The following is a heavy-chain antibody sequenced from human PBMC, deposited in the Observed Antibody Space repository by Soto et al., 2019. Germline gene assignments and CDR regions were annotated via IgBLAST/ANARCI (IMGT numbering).Heavy chain of an antibody. V-gene: IGHV1-3*01. J-gene: IGHJ6*02. CDR3: ASSNIAAAPYGMDV. D-gene: IGHD6-13*01. Sequence: ASAKVSFKASGYTFTSYAMHWVRQAPGQRLEWMGWINAGNGNTKYSQKFQGRVTITRDTSASTAYMELSSLRSEDTAVYYCASSNIAAAPYGMDVWGQGTTVTVSS. CDR2: INAGNGNT. CDR1: GYTFTSYA.